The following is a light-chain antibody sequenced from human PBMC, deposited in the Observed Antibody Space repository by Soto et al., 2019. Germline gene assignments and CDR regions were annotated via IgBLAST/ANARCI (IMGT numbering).Light chain of an antibody. V-gene: IGKV3-20*01. Sequence: EIVLTQSPGTLSLSPGERATLSCRASQSVSSNYLAWYQQKPGQAPRLLIYAASSRATGIPDRFSGSGSETDFTLTISRLEPEDFAVYYCQRDGTSPLTFGGGTKVEIK. CDR3: QRDGTSPLT. CDR1: QSVSSNY. J-gene: IGKJ4*01. CDR2: AAS.